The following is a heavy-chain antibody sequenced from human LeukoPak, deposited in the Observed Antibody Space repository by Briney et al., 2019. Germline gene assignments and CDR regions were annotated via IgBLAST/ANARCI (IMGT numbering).Heavy chain of an antibody. CDR3: VHGGTWFGGH. V-gene: IGHV2-5*02. D-gene: IGHD3-10*01. CDR2: IYWDDDE. CDR1: GFSLSTSGVG. Sequence: SGPTLVNPTQTLTLTCTFSGFSLSTSGVGVGWVRQPPKKALEWLALIYWDDDERYNPFLKSRLTITKDTSKNQVVLTMTNMDPVDTATYFCVHGGTWFGGHWGQGTLVTISS. J-gene: IGHJ4*02.